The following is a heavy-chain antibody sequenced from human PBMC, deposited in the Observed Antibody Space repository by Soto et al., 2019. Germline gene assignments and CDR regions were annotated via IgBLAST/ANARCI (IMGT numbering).Heavy chain of an antibody. CDR1: GGTFSSYA. Sequence: QVQLVQSGAEVKKPGSSVKVSCKASGGTFSSYAISWVRQAPGQGLEWMGGIIPIFGTANYAQKFQGRVTITXXEXTXXAYMELSSLRSEDTAVYYRAREWQWLGLSDYYFDYWGQGTLVTVSS. CDR3: AREWQWLGLSDYYFDY. CDR2: IIPIFGTA. J-gene: IGHJ4*02. V-gene: IGHV1-69*05. D-gene: IGHD6-19*01.